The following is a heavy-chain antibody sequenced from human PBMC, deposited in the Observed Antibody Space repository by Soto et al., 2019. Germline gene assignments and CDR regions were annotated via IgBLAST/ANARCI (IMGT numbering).Heavy chain of an antibody. CDR2: FIPIFGTA. J-gene: IGHJ6*02. Sequence: QVQLVQSGAELKKPGSSVKGSCKASGGTFSSYAISWVRQAPGQGIEWMGGFIPIFGTANYAQTFQGRVTINADESTSTAYMELSSLRSEDTAVYYCASNRWTEYYYDYGMDVWSQGTTVTFS. D-gene: IGHD1-1*01. V-gene: IGHV1-69*01. CDR1: GGTFSSYA. CDR3: ASNRWTEYYYDYGMDV.